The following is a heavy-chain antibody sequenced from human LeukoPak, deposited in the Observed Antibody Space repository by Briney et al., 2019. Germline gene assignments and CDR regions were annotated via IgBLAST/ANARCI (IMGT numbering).Heavy chain of an antibody. CDR1: GGSISSSSYY. J-gene: IGHJ2*01. Sequence: PSETLSLTCTVSGGSISSSSYYWGWIRQPPGKGLEWIGRIYYSGSTYYNPSLKSRVTISVDTSKNQFSLKLSSVTAADTAVYYCARLGIGQWYFDLWGRGTLVTVSS. V-gene: IGHV4-39*01. CDR2: IYYSGST. CDR3: ARLGIGQWYFDL. D-gene: IGHD7-27*01.